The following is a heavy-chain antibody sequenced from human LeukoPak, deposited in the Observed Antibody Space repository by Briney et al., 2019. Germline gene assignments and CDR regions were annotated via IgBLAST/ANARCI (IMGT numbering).Heavy chain of an antibody. CDR2: ISWNSGSI. Sequence: GGSLRLSCAASGFTFDDYAMHWVRQAPGKGLEWVSGISWNSGSIGYADSVKGRFTIPRDNAKNSLYLQMNGLRAEDTALYYCAKDIGIAAALDYWGQGTLVTVSS. CDR3: AKDIGIAAALDY. CDR1: GFTFDDYA. D-gene: IGHD6-13*01. J-gene: IGHJ4*02. V-gene: IGHV3-9*01.